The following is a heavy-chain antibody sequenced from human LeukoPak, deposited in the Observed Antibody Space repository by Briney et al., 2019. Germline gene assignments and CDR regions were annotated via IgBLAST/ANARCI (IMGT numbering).Heavy chain of an antibody. CDR1: GFTVSSNY. V-gene: IGHV3-66*01. CDR3: ARTYSSGWYHPKVDY. J-gene: IGHJ4*02. CDR2: IYSGGST. D-gene: IGHD6-19*01. Sequence: PGGSLRLSCAASGFTVSSNYMSWVRRAPGKGLEWVSVIYSGGSTYYADSVKGRFTISRDNSKNTLYLQMNSLGAEDTAVYYCARTYSSGWYHPKVDYWGQGTLVTVSS.